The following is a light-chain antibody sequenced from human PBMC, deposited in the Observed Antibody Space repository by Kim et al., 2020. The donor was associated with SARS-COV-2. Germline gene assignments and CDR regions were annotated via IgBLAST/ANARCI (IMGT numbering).Light chain of an antibody. CDR3: QKYYTTPRT. J-gene: IGKJ1*01. V-gene: IGKV4-1*01. CDR2: WAS. CDR1: QSVLYSSNNKNY. Sequence: DIVMTQSPDSLAVSLGERATINCKASQSVLYSSNNKNYLAWYQQKVGQPPKLLISWASTRDSGVPDRFSGSGSGTDFTLTISSLQAEDVAVYYCQKYYTTPRTFGQGTKVDIK.